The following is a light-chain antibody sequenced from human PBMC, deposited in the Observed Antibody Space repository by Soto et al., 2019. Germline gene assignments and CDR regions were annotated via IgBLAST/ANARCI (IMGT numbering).Light chain of an antibody. V-gene: IGLV2-14*01. CDR1: SSDVGGYTY. Sequence: QSVLTQPASVSGSPRQSITISCTGASSDVGGYTYVSWCQQHPGKAPKLMIYEVNNRPSGVSNRFSGSKSGNTASLTISGLQAEDEADYYCSSYTSSSTLYVFGTGTKVTAL. J-gene: IGLJ1*01. CDR2: EVN. CDR3: SSYTSSSTLYV.